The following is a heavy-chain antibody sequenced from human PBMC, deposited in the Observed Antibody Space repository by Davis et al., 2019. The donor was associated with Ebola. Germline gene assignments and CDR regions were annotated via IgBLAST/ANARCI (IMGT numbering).Heavy chain of an antibody. CDR3: ARGIRYYDMVAFEI. V-gene: IGHV3-21*01. CDR1: GFTFSNAW. J-gene: IGHJ3*02. Sequence: PGGSLRLSCVASGFTFSNAWMTWVRQAPGKGLEWVSFISSSSNYIYYADSVKGRFTVSRDNAKNSLYLQMNSLRAEDTAVYYCARGIRYYDMVAFEIWGQGTKVTVSS. D-gene: IGHD3-22*01. CDR2: ISSSSNYI.